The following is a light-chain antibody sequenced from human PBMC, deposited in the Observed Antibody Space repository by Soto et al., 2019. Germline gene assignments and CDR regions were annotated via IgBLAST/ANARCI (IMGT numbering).Light chain of an antibody. J-gene: IGLJ1*01. Sequence: QSVLTQPASVSGSPGQSITISCTGTSSDVGGYDFVSWYQQHPGKAPRVMIYDVSNRPSGVSNRFSGSKSGNTASLTISGLQAEDEAAYYCCSYTSSDTYVFGTGTKVTVL. CDR1: SSDVGGYDF. CDR3: CSYTSSDTYV. CDR2: DVS. V-gene: IGLV2-14*01.